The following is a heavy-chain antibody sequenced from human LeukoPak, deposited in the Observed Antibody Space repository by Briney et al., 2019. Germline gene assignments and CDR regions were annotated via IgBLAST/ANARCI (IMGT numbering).Heavy chain of an antibody. J-gene: IGHJ5*02. D-gene: IGHD5-18*01. Sequence: GESLKISCKCSGYSFTSYWIGWVRQMPGKGLEWMGIIYPGDSDTRYSPSFHAQVTISADKSISTAYLQWSSLKASDTAMYYCARLERGYSYGLNWFDPWGQGTLVTVSS. V-gene: IGHV5-51*01. CDR1: GYSFTSYW. CDR3: ARLERGYSYGLNWFDP. CDR2: IYPGDSDT.